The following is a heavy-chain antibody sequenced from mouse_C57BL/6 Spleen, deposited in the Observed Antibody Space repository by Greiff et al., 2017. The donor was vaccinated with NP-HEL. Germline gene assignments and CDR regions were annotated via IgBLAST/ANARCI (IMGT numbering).Heavy chain of an antibody. J-gene: IGHJ3*01. CDR3: ARSDYDPAWFAY. V-gene: IGHV1-18*01. Sequence: EVKLQQSGPELVKPGASVKIPCKASGYTFTDYNMDWVKQSHGKSLEWIGDIIPNNGGTIYNQKFKGKATLTVDTSSSTAYMELRSLTSEDTAVYYCARSDYDPAWFAYWGQGTLVTVSA. CDR1: GYTFTDYN. D-gene: IGHD2-4*01. CDR2: IIPNNGGT.